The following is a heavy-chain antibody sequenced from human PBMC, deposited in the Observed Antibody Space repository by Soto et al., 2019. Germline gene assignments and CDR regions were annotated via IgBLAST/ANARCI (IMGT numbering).Heavy chain of an antibody. CDR2: IYNSGIT. J-gene: IGHJ5*02. CDR1: VGAISSGGYY. V-gene: IGHV4-31*03. Sequence: SETLSLTCIFSVGAISSGGYYCNWIRQRPWQGLEWIGHIYNSGITYYNPSLKSRVTISVDTSRNQFSLKLTSVTAADTVVYYCPSYKWLNWFEPWGQGTLVIVSS. D-gene: IGHD5-12*01. CDR3: PSYKWLNWFEP.